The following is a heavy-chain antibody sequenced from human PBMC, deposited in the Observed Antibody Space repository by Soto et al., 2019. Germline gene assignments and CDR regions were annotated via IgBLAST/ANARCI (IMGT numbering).Heavy chain of an antibody. J-gene: IGHJ4*02. D-gene: IGHD6-19*01. CDR1: GGTFSSYA. CDR2: IIPIFGTA. Sequence: QVQLVQSGAEVKKPGSSVKVSCKASGGTFSSYAISWLRQAPGQGLEWMGGIIPIFGTANYAQKFQGRVTITADESTSTAYMELSSLRSEDTAVYYCARDRPGESSSRPGVILDYWGQGTLVTVSS. V-gene: IGHV1-69*12. CDR3: ARDRPGESSSRPGVILDY.